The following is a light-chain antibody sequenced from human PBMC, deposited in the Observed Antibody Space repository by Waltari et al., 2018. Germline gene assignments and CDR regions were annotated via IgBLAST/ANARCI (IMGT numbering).Light chain of an antibody. CDR1: SSNIGVQT. CDR2: NTK. CDR3: APWDNSLNGPL. Sequence: QPVVTQPPSASGTPGQRVTISCSGSSSNIGVQTVNWYQQLPGTAPTLLIYNTKRGPSAVPDRVSGSKSGTSASLAISGLQSEDEADYYCAPWDNSLNGPLFGGGTKLTVL. V-gene: IGLV1-44*01. J-gene: IGLJ2*01.